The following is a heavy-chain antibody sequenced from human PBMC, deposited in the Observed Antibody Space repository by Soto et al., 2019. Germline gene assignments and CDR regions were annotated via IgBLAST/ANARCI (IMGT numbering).Heavy chain of an antibody. D-gene: IGHD1-26*01. Sequence: LRLSCAASGFTLNNYFMSWVRQAPGKGLEWVANIKQDGSEIYYVDSVKGRFTISRDNAKNSLYLQMSGLRAEDTAVYYCARNWREDYYGMDVWGQGTTVTVSS. CDR3: ARNWREDYYGMDV. CDR2: IKQDGSEI. J-gene: IGHJ6*02. V-gene: IGHV3-7*03. CDR1: GFTLNNYF.